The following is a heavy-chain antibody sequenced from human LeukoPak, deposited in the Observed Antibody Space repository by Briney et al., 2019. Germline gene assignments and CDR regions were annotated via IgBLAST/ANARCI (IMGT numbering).Heavy chain of an antibody. CDR3: ARVPGGADGWAHY. Sequence: GESLQISCKASGYSFTTYWIGWVRQVPGKGLEWVGIIYPADSTAKYSPSFQGQVTISADKSINTAYLQWSSLKASDTAMYYCARVPGGADGWAHYWGQGTLVTVSS. CDR1: GYSFTTYW. CDR2: IYPADSTA. D-gene: IGHD2-21*01. V-gene: IGHV5-51*01. J-gene: IGHJ4*02.